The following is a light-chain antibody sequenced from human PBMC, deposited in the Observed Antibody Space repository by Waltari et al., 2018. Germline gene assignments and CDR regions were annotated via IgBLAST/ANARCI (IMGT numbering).Light chain of an antibody. J-gene: IGKJ1*01. CDR3: QQYSSYSRT. CDR1: QSISSW. V-gene: IGKV1-5*03. Sequence: DIQMTQSPSTLSASVGDRVTITCRASQSISSWLAWFQQKRGKAPKLLIYKASSLEGGVPSRFSGSGSGTEFTLTISSLQPDDFSTYYCQQYSSYSRTFGQGTKVEIK. CDR2: KAS.